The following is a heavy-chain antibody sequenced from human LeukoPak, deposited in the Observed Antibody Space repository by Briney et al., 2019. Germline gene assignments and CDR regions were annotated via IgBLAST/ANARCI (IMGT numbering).Heavy chain of an antibody. CDR3: ARSDDFWSGYDY. CDR1: GGTFSSYA. CDR2: IIPIFGTA. Sequence: SVKVSCKASGGTFSSYAISWVRQAPGQGLEWMGGIIPIFGTANCAQKFQGRVTITTDESTSTAYMELSSLRSEDTAVYYCARSDDFWSGYDYWGQGTLVTVSS. J-gene: IGHJ4*02. D-gene: IGHD3-3*01. V-gene: IGHV1-69*05.